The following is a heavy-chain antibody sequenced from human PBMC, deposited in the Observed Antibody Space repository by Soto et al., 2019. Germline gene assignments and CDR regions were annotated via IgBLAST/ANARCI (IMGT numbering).Heavy chain of an antibody. J-gene: IGHJ6*02. CDR3: ARWHSSSWSYYYGMDV. D-gene: IGHD6-13*01. CDR1: GYTFTSYG. V-gene: IGHV1-18*01. Sequence: QVQLVQSGAEVKKPGASVKVSCKASGYTFTSYGISWVRQAPGQGLEWMGWISAYNGNTNYAQKLQGRVTMTTDTSTSTAYMELRSLRADDTALYYCARWHSSSWSYYYGMDVWGQGTTVTVSS. CDR2: ISAYNGNT.